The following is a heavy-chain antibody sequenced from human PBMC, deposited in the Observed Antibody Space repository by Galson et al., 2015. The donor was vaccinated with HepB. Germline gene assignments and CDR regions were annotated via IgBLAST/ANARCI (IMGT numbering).Heavy chain of an antibody. J-gene: IGHJ5*01. CDR1: GDSVSSNSAA. CDR3: ARSSGWFDY. D-gene: IGHD6-19*01. CDR2: TYYRSKWYR. Sequence: CAISGDSVSSNSAAWDWIRLSPSRGLEWLGRTYYRSKWYRNYAGSVKSRITINPDTSKNQFSLQLNSVTPGDTAVYYCARSSGWFDYWGQGTLVTVSS. V-gene: IGHV6-1*01.